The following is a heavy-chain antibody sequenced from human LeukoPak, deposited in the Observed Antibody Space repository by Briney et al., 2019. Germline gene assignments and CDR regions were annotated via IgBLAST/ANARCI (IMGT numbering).Heavy chain of an antibody. V-gene: IGHV3-23*01. CDR2: ISGSGGST. CDR1: GFTFSSYA. CDR3: AKERKYYDFWSGYPLGYYMDV. J-gene: IGHJ6*03. Sequence: GGSLGLSCAASGFTFSSYAMSWVRQAPGKGLEWVSAISGSGGSTYYADSVKGRFTISRDNSKNTLYLQMNSLRAEDTAVYYCAKERKYYDFWSGYPLGYYMDVWGKGTTVTVSS. D-gene: IGHD3-3*01.